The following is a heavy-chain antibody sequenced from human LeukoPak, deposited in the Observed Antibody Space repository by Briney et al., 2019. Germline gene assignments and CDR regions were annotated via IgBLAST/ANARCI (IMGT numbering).Heavy chain of an antibody. CDR1: SGSITNDY. D-gene: IGHD3-10*01. V-gene: IGHV4-59*08. J-gene: IGHJ5*02. Sequence: SETLSLTCTVSSGSITNDYWSWIRQPPGKGLEWIGYISYSGSVSYNPSLKTRVTMSLDTSRNQFSLRLSSVTAADTAMYYCARVHYASGSLSSWFDPWGQGTLVTVSS. CDR2: ISYSGSV. CDR3: ARVHYASGSLSSWFDP.